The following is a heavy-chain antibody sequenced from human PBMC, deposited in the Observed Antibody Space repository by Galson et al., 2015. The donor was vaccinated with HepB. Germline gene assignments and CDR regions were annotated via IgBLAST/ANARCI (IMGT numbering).Heavy chain of an antibody. Sequence: SCKASGYTFTNYGISWVRQAPGPGLEWMGWISAYNGDTNYAQKLQGRVTMTTDTSTSTAYMELRSLRSDDTAVYYCARWSPWDSGFDFWGQGTMVTVSS. CDR3: ARWSPWDSGFDF. V-gene: IGHV1-18*04. CDR1: GYTFTNYG. CDR2: ISAYNGDT. D-gene: IGHD1-26*01. J-gene: IGHJ3*01.